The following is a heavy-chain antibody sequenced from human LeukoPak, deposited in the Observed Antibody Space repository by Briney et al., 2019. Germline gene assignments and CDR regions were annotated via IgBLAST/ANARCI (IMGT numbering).Heavy chain of an antibody. CDR3: AALLGYCSGGSCYSTYYFDY. Sequence: GESLKISCKGSGYSFTSYWIGWVRQMPGKGLEWMGIIYPGDSDTRYSPSFQGQVTISADKSISTAYLQWSSLKASDTATYYCAALLGYCSGGSCYSTYYFDYWGQGTLVTVSS. D-gene: IGHD2-15*01. CDR2: IYPGDSDT. CDR1: GYSFTSYW. J-gene: IGHJ4*02. V-gene: IGHV5-51*01.